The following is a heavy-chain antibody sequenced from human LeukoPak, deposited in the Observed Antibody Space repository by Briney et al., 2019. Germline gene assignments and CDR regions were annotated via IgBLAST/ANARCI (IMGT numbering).Heavy chain of an antibody. J-gene: IGHJ5*02. V-gene: IGHV4-34*01. CDR2: INHSGST. CDR3: ARRIVGATTRTWFDP. D-gene: IGHD1-26*01. Sequence: SETLSLTCAVYGGSFSGYYWSWIRQPPGKGLEWIGEINHSGSTNYNPSLKSRVTISVDTSKNQFSLKLSSVTAADTAVYYCARRIVGATTRTWFDPWGQGTLVTVSS. CDR1: GGSFSGYY.